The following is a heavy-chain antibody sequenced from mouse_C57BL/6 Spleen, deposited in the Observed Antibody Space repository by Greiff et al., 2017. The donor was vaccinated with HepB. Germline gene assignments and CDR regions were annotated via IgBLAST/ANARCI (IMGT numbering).Heavy chain of an antibody. CDR1: GYTFTDYY. J-gene: IGHJ2*01. CDR2: INPYNGGT. V-gene: IGHV1-19*01. D-gene: IGHD4-1*01. Sequence: EVKLMESGPVLVKPGASVKMSCKASGYTFTDYYMNWVKQSHGKSLEWIGVINPYNGGTSYNQKFKGKATLTVDKSSSTAYMELNSLTSEDSAVYYCARRELGCFDYWGQGTTLTVSS. CDR3: ARRELGCFDY.